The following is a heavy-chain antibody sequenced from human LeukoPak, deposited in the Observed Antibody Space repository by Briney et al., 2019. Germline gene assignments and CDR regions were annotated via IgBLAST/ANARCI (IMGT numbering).Heavy chain of an antibody. Sequence: GGSLRLSCAASGLTFSSHSMNWVRQAPGKGLEWVSSISSSSTYIYYADSVEGRFTISRDNAKSSLYLQMNSLRAEDTAVYFCARQMRYSTSGDAFDIWGQGTMISVSS. D-gene: IGHD6-6*01. J-gene: IGHJ3*02. CDR3: ARQMRYSTSGDAFDI. CDR1: GLTFSSHS. CDR2: ISSSSTYI. V-gene: IGHV3-21*01.